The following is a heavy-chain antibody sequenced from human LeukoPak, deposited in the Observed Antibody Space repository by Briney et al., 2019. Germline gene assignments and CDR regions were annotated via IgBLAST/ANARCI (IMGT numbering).Heavy chain of an antibody. CDR3: AKDPTEPYYYDSSGYYNFDY. J-gene: IGHJ4*02. CDR2: IRYDGSNK. CDR1: GFTFSSYG. V-gene: IGHV3-30*02. Sequence: PGGSLRLSCAASGFTFSSYGMHWVRQAPGKGLVWVAFIRYDGSNKYYADSVKGRFTISRDNSKNTLYLQMNSLRAEDTAVYYCAKDPTEPYYYDSSGYYNFDYWGQGTLVTVSS. D-gene: IGHD3-22*01.